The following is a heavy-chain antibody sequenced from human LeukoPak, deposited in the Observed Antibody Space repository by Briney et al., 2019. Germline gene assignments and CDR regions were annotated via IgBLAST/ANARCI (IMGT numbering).Heavy chain of an antibody. CDR3: TTVVPAAILYYFDY. J-gene: IGHJ4*02. V-gene: IGHV3-15*01. CDR1: GLTLSNAW. Sequence: PGGSLRLSCAASGLTLSNAWMSWVRQAPGKGLEWVGRIKSKTDGGTTDYAAPVKGRFTISRDDSKNTLYLQMNSLKTEDTAVYYCTTVVPAAILYYFDYWGQGTLVTVSS. D-gene: IGHD2-2*01. CDR2: IKSKTDGGTT.